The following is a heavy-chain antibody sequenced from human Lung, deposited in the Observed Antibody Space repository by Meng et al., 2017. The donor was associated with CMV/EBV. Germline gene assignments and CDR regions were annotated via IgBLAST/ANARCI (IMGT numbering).Heavy chain of an antibody. D-gene: IGHD2-2*01. CDR3: ARGYCSSTSCIPLARNGMDV. V-gene: IGHV6-1*01. J-gene: IGHJ6*02. CDR2: TYYRSKWYN. Sequence: SXTLSLXCAVSGDSVTSNSAAWNWIRQSPSRGLEWLGRTYYRSKWYNDYAVSVKSRITINSDTSKNQFFLQLNSVTPEDTAVYYCARGYCSSTSCIPLARNGMDVWXQGTTVTVSS. CDR1: GDSVTSNSAA.